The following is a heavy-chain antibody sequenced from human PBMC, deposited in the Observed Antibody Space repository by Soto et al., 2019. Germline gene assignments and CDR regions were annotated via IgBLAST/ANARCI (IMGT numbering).Heavy chain of an antibody. Sequence: SXRRSGAACGFTFSSYAMQWVRQAPGKGLEWVALISYDGYSKWYADAVKGRFTISRDNSNNTLFLEMNSLRGDDTAVYFCAAIREVDVWGQGTTVTVSS. CDR3: AAIREVDV. J-gene: IGHJ6*02. D-gene: IGHD1-26*01. CDR1: GFTFSSYA. CDR2: ISYDGYSK. V-gene: IGHV3-30*03.